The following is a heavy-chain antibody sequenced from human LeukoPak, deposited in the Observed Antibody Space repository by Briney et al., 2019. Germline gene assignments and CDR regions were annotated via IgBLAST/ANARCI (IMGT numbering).Heavy chain of an antibody. D-gene: IGHD1-7*01. CDR1: GYSISSDYY. CDR2: IYQSGST. Sequence: SETLSLTCAVSGYSISSDYYWGWIRQPPGKGLEWLGTIYQSGSTNYNPSLRSRISISVDTFRNQFSLTLRSVTAADTALYYCARVRNYAAGYPDCWGQGTLVTVSS. CDR3: ARVRNYAAGYPDC. V-gene: IGHV4-38-2*01. J-gene: IGHJ4*01.